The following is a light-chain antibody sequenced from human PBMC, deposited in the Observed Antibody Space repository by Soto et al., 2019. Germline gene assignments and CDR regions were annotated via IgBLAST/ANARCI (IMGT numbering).Light chain of an antibody. CDR1: QSISTC. Sequence: DIQMTQSPSTVSASVGDRVTITCRASQSISTCLAWFQQKPGKAPKLLLYKTSTLESGVPSRFSGSGSGTEFTLTISSLQPDDFATYYCQQYNSYPYTFGQGTKLEIK. CDR3: QQYNSYPYT. CDR2: KTS. J-gene: IGKJ2*01. V-gene: IGKV1-5*03.